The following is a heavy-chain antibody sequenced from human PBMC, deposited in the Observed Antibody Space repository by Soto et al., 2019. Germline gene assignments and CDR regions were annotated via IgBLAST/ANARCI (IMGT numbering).Heavy chain of an antibody. V-gene: IGHV3-9*01. CDR2: ISWNGAAT. CDR3: ANLPLYGSGFDC. D-gene: IGHD3-10*01. CDR1: GFTFDDYA. Sequence: EVQLVESGGGLVQPGGSLRLSCAASGFTFDDYAIHWVRQAPGKGLEWVSGISWNGAATGYADSVKGRFTISRDNAKNTLYLQMNCLGSDDTAIYYCANLPLYGSGFDCWGLGTLVTVSS. J-gene: IGHJ4*02.